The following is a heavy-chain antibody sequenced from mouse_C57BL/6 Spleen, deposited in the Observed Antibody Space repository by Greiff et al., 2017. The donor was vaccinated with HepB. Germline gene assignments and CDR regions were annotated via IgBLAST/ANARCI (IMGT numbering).Heavy chain of an antibody. D-gene: IGHD1-1*01. Sequence: VQLQQSGPELVKPGASVKLSCKASGYTFTSYDINWVKQRPGQGLEWIGWIYPRDGSTKYNEKFKGKATLTVDTSSSTAYMELRSLTSEDSAVYFCARDYGSKPYYFDYWGQGTTLTVSS. V-gene: IGHV1-85*01. J-gene: IGHJ2*01. CDR1: GYTFTSYD. CDR3: ARDYGSKPYYFDY. CDR2: IYPRDGST.